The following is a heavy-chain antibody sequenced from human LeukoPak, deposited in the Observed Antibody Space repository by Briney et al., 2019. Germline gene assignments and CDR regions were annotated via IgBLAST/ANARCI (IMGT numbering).Heavy chain of an antibody. V-gene: IGHV3-21*01. Sequence: PGGSLRLSCAASGFTFSSYSMNWVPEAPGKGLEWVSSISSSSSYIYYADSVKGRFTISRDNAKNSLYLQMNSLRAEDTAVYYCARDRPYSGYGSYWGQGTLVTVSS. CDR1: GFTFSSYS. CDR2: ISSSSSYI. D-gene: IGHD5-12*01. CDR3: ARDRPYSGYGSY. J-gene: IGHJ4*02.